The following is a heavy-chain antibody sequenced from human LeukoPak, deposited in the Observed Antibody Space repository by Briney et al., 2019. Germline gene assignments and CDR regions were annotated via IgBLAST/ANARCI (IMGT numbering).Heavy chain of an antibody. V-gene: IGHV1-46*01. CDR2: INPSGGST. J-gene: IGHJ4*02. D-gene: IGHD3-9*01. CDR1: GYTFTSYY. Sequence: ASVKVSCKASGYTFTSYYMHWVRQAPGQGLEWMGIINPSGGSTSYAQKFQGRVTMTRDTSTSTVYMELSSLRSEDTAVYYCARVPIRYDILTGYSYYFDYWGQGTLVTVSS. CDR3: ARVPIRYDILTGYSYYFDY.